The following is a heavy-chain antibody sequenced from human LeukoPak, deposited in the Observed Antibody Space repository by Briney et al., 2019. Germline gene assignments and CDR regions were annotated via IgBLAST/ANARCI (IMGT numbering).Heavy chain of an antibody. D-gene: IGHD2-15*01. CDR3: AREGYCSGGSCYSVAFDI. J-gene: IGHJ3*02. V-gene: IGHV4-61*02. CDR2: IYTSGST. CDR1: GGSISSGSYY. Sequence: SETLSLTCTVSGGSISSGSYYWSWIRQPAGQGLEWIGRIYTSGSTNYNPSLKSRVTISVDTSKNQFSLKLSSVTAADTAVYYCAREGYCSGGSCYSVAFDIWGQGTMVTVSS.